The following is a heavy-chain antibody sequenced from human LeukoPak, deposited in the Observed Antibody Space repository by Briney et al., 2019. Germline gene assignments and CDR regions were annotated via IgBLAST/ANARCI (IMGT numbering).Heavy chain of an antibody. CDR2: INHSGST. J-gene: IGHJ3*01. Sequence: SETLSLTCAVYGGSFSGYYWSWIRQPPGKGLEWIGEINHSGSTNYNPSLKSRVTVSVDTSRNQFSLRLTSVTAADTAVYYCARSGSSGPPPLWGQGTMVTVSS. V-gene: IGHV4-34*01. D-gene: IGHD6-19*01. CDR3: ARSGSSGPPPL. CDR1: GGSFSGYY.